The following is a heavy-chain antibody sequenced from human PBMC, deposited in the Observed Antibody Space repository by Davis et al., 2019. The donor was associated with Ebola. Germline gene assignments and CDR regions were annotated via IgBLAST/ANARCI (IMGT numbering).Heavy chain of an antibody. D-gene: IGHD3-10*01. CDR3: ARDRAGSGLPFDP. Sequence: GESLKISCETSGFSFSDYFMSWIRQAPGKGPEWIASISNSGLTIEYAASLKGRFTISRVNAENTLYLQMNSLGAEDTAVYYCARDRAGSGLPFDPWGQGTLVTV. CDR2: ISNSGLTI. CDR1: GFSFSDYF. V-gene: IGHV3-11*01. J-gene: IGHJ5*02.